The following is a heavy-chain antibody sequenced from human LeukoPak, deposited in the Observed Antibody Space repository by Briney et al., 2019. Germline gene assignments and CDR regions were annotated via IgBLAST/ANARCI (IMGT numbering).Heavy chain of an antibody. CDR2: INSNSGNT. V-gene: IGHV1-8*01. CDR1: GYTFITFD. J-gene: IGHJ5*02. D-gene: IGHD3-10*01. Sequence: VASVKVSCKASGYTFITFDINWVRQAPGQGLEWMGWINSNSGNTGYAQQFKGRVTMTRDTSISTAYMELSSLRSEDTAVYYCARLGRNSYGSENWFDPWGQGTLVTVSS. CDR3: ARLGRNSYGSENWFDP.